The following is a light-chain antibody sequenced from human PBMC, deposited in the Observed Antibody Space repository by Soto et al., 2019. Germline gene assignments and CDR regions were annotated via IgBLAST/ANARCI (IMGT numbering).Light chain of an antibody. V-gene: IGKV1-33*01. CDR2: DAS. J-gene: IGKJ4*01. CDR1: QDISKY. Sequence: DIQMTQSPSSLSASVGDRVTITCQASQDISKYLNWYQQKPGKAPKLLIYDASNLETGVPSRLSGSGSGTDFSFTISSLQPEDIATYYCQKYDNVPLTFGGGTKVEIK. CDR3: QKYDNVPLT.